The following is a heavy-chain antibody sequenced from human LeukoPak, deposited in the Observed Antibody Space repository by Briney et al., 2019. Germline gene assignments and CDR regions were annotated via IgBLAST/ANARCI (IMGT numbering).Heavy chain of an antibody. CDR2: IWNDGSQK. CDR1: GFSFSRHG. CDR3: AGPGERWDNWYFDL. Sequence: GGSLRLSCATSGFSFSRHGMHWVRQAPGKGLEWVAVIWNDGSQKYYADSVKGRFTISRDNSMNTLYLQMDGLRDENTAVHYCAGPGERWDNWYFDLWGRGTLVTVSS. D-gene: IGHD7-27*01. J-gene: IGHJ2*01. V-gene: IGHV3-33*03.